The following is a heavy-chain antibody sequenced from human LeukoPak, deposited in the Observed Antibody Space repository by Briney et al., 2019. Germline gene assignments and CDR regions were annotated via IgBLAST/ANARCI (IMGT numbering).Heavy chain of an antibody. Sequence: GGSLRLSCAASGFTFSSYAMSWVRQAPGKGLEWVSAISGSGGSTYYADSVKGRSTISRDNSKNTPYLQMNSLRAEDTAVYYCAKVSAILTVAADFDYWGQGTLVTVSS. CDR3: AKVSAILTVAADFDY. D-gene: IGHD6-19*01. CDR2: ISGSGGST. V-gene: IGHV3-23*01. J-gene: IGHJ4*02. CDR1: GFTFSSYA.